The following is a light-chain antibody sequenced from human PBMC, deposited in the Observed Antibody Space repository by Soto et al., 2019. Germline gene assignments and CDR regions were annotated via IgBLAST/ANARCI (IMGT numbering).Light chain of an antibody. CDR3: QQYDNLPFS. Sequence: DIQMSQSPSSQSASVGDRVTITCQASQDISNYLNWYQHKPGKLPKLLIYDASNLETGVPSRFSGSKSGTAFTFTITSLQPEDIATYYCQQYDNLPFSFGGGTKVEIK. V-gene: IGKV1-33*01. CDR1: QDISNY. J-gene: IGKJ4*01. CDR2: DAS.